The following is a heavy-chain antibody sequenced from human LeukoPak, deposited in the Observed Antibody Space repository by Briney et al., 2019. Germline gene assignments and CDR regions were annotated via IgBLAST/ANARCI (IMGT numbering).Heavy chain of an antibody. J-gene: IGHJ4*02. CDR2: IKQDGSEK. Sequence: GGSLRLSCAASGFTFSGFWMSWVRQTPGRGLEWVANIKQDGSEKYYVDSVKGRFTISRDNAKNSLSLQMNGLRVEDTAVYYCARAGSFWHYVYWGQGTLVTVSS. V-gene: IGHV3-7*01. CDR3: ARAGSFWHYVY. CDR1: GFTFSGFW. D-gene: IGHD1-7*01.